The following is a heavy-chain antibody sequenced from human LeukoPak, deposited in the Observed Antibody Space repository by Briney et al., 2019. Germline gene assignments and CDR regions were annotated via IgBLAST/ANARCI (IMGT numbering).Heavy chain of an antibody. J-gene: IGHJ4*02. V-gene: IGHV1-46*01. CDR1: GYTFTSYY. CDR3: ATELRSGYFDY. Sequence: ASVKVSCKASGYTFTSYYMHWVRQAPGQGLEWMGIINPSGGSTSYAQKFQGRVTMTRDTSTSTVYMELSSLRSEDTAVYYCATELRSGYFDYWGQGTLVTVSS. D-gene: IGHD3-22*01. CDR2: INPSGGST.